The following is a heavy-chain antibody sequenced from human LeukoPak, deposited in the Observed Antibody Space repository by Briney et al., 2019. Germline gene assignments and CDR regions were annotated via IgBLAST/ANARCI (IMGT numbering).Heavy chain of an antibody. V-gene: IGHV4-34*01. CDR2: IYHSGDT. CDR3: ARRYTNYAPLDY. Sequence: SETLSLTCAVYGGSFSGYYWSWIRQPPGKGLEWIGEIYHSGDTNYNPSLKSRVTISVDTSKNQFSLKLSSVTAADTAVYYCARRYTNYAPLDYWGQGTLVTVSS. D-gene: IGHD1-1*01. CDR1: GGSFSGYY. J-gene: IGHJ4*02.